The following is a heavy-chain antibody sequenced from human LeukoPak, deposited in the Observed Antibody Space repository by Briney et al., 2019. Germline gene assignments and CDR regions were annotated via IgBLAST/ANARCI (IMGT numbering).Heavy chain of an antibody. D-gene: IGHD2-2*01. CDR3: ARVVTQDIVVVPATIWGFDY. Sequence: ASVTVSCKASGYTFTGYYMHWVRQAPGQGLEWMGWINPNSGGPNYAQKFQGRVTMTRDTSISTAYMELSRLRSDDTAVYYCARVVTQDIVVVPATIWGFDYWGQGTLVTVSS. CDR1: GYTFTGYY. J-gene: IGHJ4*02. CDR2: INPNSGGP. V-gene: IGHV1-2*02.